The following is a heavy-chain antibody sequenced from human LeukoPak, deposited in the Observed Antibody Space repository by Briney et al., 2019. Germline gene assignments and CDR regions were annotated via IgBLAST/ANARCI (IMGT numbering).Heavy chain of an antibody. CDR3: AKDSPQYYYDSSGYLDY. Sequence: GRSLRLSCAASGFTFSSYAMHWVRQAPGKGLEWVAVISYDGSNKYYADSVKGRFTISRDNSKNTLYLQMNSLRAEDTAVYYCAKDSPQYYYDSSGYLDYWGQGTLVTVSS. CDR1: GFTFSSYA. CDR2: ISYDGSNK. J-gene: IGHJ4*02. V-gene: IGHV3-30-3*01. D-gene: IGHD3-22*01.